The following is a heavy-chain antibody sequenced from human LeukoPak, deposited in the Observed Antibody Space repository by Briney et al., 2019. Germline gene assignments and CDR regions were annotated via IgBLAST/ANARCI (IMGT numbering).Heavy chain of an antibody. J-gene: IGHJ4*02. CDR2: ISGSGGST. CDR3: AKALLYGTDYFDY. CDR1: GFTFSRYS. V-gene: IGHV3-23*01. Sequence: GGSLRLSCAASGFTFSRYSMNWVRQAPGKGLEWVSAISGSGGSTYYADSVKGRFTISRDNSKNTLYLQMNSLRAEDTAVYYCAKALLYGTDYFDYWGQGTLVTVSS. D-gene: IGHD1-7*01.